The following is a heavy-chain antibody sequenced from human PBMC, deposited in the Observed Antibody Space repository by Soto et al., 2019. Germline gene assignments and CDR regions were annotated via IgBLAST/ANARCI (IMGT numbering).Heavy chain of an antibody. D-gene: IGHD3-16*01. Sequence: PSETLSLTCTVSGGSISSYYWSWIRQPPGKGLKWIGYIYYSGSTNYNPSLKSRVTISVDTSKNQFSLKLSSVTAADTAVYYCARLRFFVSGYDYIWGSHYFDYWGQGTLVTVSS. V-gene: IGHV4-59*08. J-gene: IGHJ4*02. CDR3: ARLRFFVSGYDYIWGSHYFDY. CDR1: GGSISSYY. CDR2: IYYSGST.